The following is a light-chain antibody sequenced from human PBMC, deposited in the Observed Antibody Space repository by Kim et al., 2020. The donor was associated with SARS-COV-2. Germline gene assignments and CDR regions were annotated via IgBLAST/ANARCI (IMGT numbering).Light chain of an antibody. CDR1: NNNVGNQG. J-gene: IGLJ3*02. V-gene: IGLV10-54*04. CDR2: RNN. Sequence: LTQPPSVSKGLRQTATLTCTGNNNNVGNQGAAWLQQHQGHPPKLLSYRNNNRPSGISERFSASRSGETASLTITGLQPEDETDYYCSAWDSSLNAWVFGGGTQLTVL. CDR3: SAWDSSLNAWV.